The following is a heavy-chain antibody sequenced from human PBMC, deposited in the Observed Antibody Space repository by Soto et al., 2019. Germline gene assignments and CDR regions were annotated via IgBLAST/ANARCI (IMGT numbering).Heavy chain of an antibody. V-gene: IGHV1-18*01. CDR3: ARGPLRFLEWLPDDFDY. CDR1: GYTFTSYG. Sequence: GASVKVSCKASGYTFTSYGISWVRQAPGQGLEWMGWISAYNGNTNYAQKLQGRVTMTTDTSTSTAYMELRSLRSDDTAVYYCARGPLRFLEWLPDDFDYWGQGTLVTVSS. J-gene: IGHJ4*02. CDR2: ISAYNGNT. D-gene: IGHD3-3*01.